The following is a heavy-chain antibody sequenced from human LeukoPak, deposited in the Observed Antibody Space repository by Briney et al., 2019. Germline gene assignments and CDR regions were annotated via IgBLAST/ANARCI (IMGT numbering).Heavy chain of an antibody. CDR2: IYSGGTT. Sequence: GGSLRLSCAASGFTVSTNCMTWVRQAPGKGLEWVSTIYSGGTTYYADSVKGRFTISRDNSKNTLYLQMNSLRAEDTAVYYCARSADYGDYWGQGTLVTVSS. CDR3: ARSADYGDY. CDR1: GFTVSTNC. J-gene: IGHJ4*02. V-gene: IGHV3-53*01.